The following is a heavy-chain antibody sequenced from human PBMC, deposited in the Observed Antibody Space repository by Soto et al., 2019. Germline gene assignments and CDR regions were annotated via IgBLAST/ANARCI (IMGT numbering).Heavy chain of an antibody. CDR2: IGVNTRANT. D-gene: IGHD2-8*01. J-gene: IGHJ4*02. CDR3: ATSLGTRLYEF. V-gene: IGHV3-11*06. Sequence: PGGSLRLSCAASGLSFSDYYMSWIRQAPGKGLVWVSLIGVNTRANTNYADSVKGRFTISKNDAKKSLYLQMSRLRAEDTAVYYCATSLGTRLYEFWGQGTLVTVSS. CDR1: GLSFSDYY.